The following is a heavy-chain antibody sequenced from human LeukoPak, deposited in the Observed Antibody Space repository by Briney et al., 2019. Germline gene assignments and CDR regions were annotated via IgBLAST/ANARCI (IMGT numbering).Heavy chain of an antibody. J-gene: IGHJ3*02. CDR3: ARHSPTPADAFDI. V-gene: IGHV4-4*09. CDR2: IYTSGST. Sequence: SETLSLTCTVSGGSISSYYWSWIRQPPGKGLGWIGYIYTSGSTNYNPSLKSRVTISVDTSKNQFSLKLSSVTAADTAVYYCARHSPTPADAFDIWGQGTMVTVSS. CDR1: GGSISSYY. D-gene: IGHD2-15*01.